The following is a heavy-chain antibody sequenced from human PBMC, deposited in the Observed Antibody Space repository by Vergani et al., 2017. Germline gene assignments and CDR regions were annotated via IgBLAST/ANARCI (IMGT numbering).Heavy chain of an antibody. CDR2: IRHDGIT. V-gene: IGHV4-34*01. J-gene: IGHJ4*02. Sequence: QAQLQQWGAGLLKPSETLSLTCAIYGGSFNDYWWTWIRQPPGKGLEWIGEIRHDGITHYSPSLKSRVTISINTSTHQFSLNLRSVTAADTAVYYCAREGYCTNGVCFTLFDVWGQGALVTVSS. CDR3: AREGYCTNGVCFTLFDV. D-gene: IGHD2-8*01. CDR1: GGSFNDYW.